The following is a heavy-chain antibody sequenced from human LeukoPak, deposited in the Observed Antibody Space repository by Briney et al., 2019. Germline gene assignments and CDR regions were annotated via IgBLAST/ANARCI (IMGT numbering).Heavy chain of an antibody. D-gene: IGHD4-17*01. CDR2: INTDGSST. Sequence: PGGSLRLSCAASGFTFSSYWMHWVRQAPGKGLVWVSRINTDGSSTSYAGSVKGRFTISRDNAKNTLYLQKNTLRAEDTAVYYCARADYGDYYLMYYFDYWGQGTLVTVSS. V-gene: IGHV3-74*01. J-gene: IGHJ4*02. CDR3: ARADYGDYYLMYYFDY. CDR1: GFTFSSYW.